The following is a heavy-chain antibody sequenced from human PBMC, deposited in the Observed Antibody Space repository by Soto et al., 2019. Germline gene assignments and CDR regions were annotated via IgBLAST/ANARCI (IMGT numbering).Heavy chain of an antibody. Sequence: QVQLVQSGAEVKKPGASVKVSCKASGYTFTNYAIHWVRQAPGQRLEWMGWINAGNGNTIYSQKFQGRVTITRDTSANTAYMELSSLRSEDTTVYYCARSPRSCGNYYYGMDVWFQRTTVTVSS. D-gene: IGHD3-10*01. CDR2: INAGNGNT. J-gene: IGHJ6*02. CDR1: GYTFTNYA. CDR3: ARSPRSCGNYYYGMDV. V-gene: IGHV1-3*01.